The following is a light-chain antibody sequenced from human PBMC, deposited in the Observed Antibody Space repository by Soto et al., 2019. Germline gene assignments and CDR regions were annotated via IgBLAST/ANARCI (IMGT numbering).Light chain of an antibody. V-gene: IGKV3-20*01. J-gene: IGKJ1*01. CDR1: QSVSSSF. CDR2: GAS. Sequence: EIVLTQSPGTLSLSPGERATLSCRASQSVSSSFLAWYQQKPGQAPRLLIYGASSRATGIPDRFSGSGSGTEFTLTISRLEAEDFAVYYCKQYDNSPWTFGQGTKVEIK. CDR3: KQYDNSPWT.